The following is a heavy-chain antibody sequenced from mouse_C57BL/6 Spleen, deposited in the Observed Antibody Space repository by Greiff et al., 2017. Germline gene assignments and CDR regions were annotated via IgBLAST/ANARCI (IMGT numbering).Heavy chain of an antibody. V-gene: IGHV1-50*01. Sequence: QVQLQQPGAELVKPGASVKLSCKASGYTFTSYWMQWVKQRPGQGLEWIGEIDPSDSYTTYNQKFKVKATLTLDTSSGTAYMQLSSLTSEDSAVYYCALYDYNYAMDYWGQGTSVTVSS. D-gene: IGHD2-4*01. CDR2: IDPSDSYT. CDR1: GYTFTSYW. J-gene: IGHJ4*01. CDR3: ALYDYNYAMDY.